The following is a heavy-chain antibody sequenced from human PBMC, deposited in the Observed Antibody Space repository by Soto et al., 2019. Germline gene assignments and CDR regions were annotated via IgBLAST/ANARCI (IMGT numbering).Heavy chain of an antibody. V-gene: IGHV4-59*01. J-gene: IGHJ4*02. CDR3: GGRYCYSCGYHRDYFAY. CDR1: GGSITSYY. D-gene: IGHD3-16*02. Sequence: SETLPLTCTVSGGSITSYYWSWIRQPPGKGLEWIGYIYYSGSTNYNPSLKSRVTISVDTSKNQFSLKLSSVTAADTAVYYCGGRYCYSCGYHRDYFAYCGQGTLVTVSS. CDR2: IYYSGST.